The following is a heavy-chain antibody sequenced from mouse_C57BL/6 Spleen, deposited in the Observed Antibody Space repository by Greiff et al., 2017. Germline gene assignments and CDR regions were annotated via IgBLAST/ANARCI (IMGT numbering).Heavy chain of an antibody. V-gene: IGHV7-1*01. CDR1: GFTFSDFY. CDR3: ARDGGYKAWFAY. J-gene: IGHJ3*01. D-gene: IGHD2-2*01. CDR2: SRNKANDYTT. Sequence: EVQLVESGGGLVQSGRSLRLSCATSGFTFSDFYMEWVRQAPGKGLEWIAASRNKANDYTTEYSASVKGRFIVSRDTSQSILYLQMNALRAEDTAIYYCARDGGYKAWFAYWGQGTLVTVSA.